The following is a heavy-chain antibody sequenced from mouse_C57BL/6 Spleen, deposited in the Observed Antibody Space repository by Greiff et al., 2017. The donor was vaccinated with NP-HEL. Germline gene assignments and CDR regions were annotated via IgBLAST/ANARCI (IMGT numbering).Heavy chain of an antibody. CDR3: ARGGSLYAMDY. Sequence: VQLQQSGPGLVKPSQSLSLTCSVTGYSITSGYYWNWIRQSPGNKLEWMGYISYDGSNNYNPSLKNRITITRDTSKNQFFLKLNPVTTEDTATYYCARGGSLYAMDYWGQGTSVTVSS. CDR2: ISYDGSN. J-gene: IGHJ4*01. V-gene: IGHV3-6*01. CDR1: GYSITSGYY. D-gene: IGHD1-1*02.